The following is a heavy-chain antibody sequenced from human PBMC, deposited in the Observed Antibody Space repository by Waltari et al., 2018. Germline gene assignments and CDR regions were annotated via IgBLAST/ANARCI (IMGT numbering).Heavy chain of an antibody. Sequence: QVQLQESGPGLVKPSETLSLTCTVSGGSISSYYWSWIRQPPGKGLEWIGYIYYSGSTNHHPSLKSRVTRSVDTSKNQFSLKLSSVTAADTAVYYCARDYGDYYYYGMDVWGQGTTVTVSS. CDR2: IYYSGST. J-gene: IGHJ6*02. V-gene: IGHV4-59*08. CDR3: ARDYGDYYYYGMDV. D-gene: IGHD4-17*01. CDR1: GGSISSYY.